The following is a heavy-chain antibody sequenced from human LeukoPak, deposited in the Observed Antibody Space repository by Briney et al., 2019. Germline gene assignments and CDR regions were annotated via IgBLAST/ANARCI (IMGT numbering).Heavy chain of an antibody. Sequence: SETLSLTCTVSGGSLSSYYWSWIRQPPGKGLEWIGHIYYSGRTNYNPSLKSRVTISVDTSKNQSSLKLSSVTAADTDVYYCARESGSHDEVHYYMDVWGKGTTVTVSS. CDR1: GGSLSSYY. J-gene: IGHJ6*03. V-gene: IGHV4-59*01. CDR3: ARESGSHDEVHYYMDV. CDR2: IYYSGRT. D-gene: IGHD1-26*01.